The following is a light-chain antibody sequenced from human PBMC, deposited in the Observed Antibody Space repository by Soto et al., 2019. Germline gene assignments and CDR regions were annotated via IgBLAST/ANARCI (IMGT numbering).Light chain of an antibody. Sequence: MTQSPGTRSLCPGERATPSGMASQSVSSCLAWYQQKPGKAPKLLIYDAYSLESGVPSRFSGSGSGTEFTLTISSLQPDDFATYYCQQYNSYSPITFGQGTRLEIK. CDR3: QQYNSYSPIT. V-gene: IGKV1-5*01. J-gene: IGKJ5*01. CDR1: QSVSSC. CDR2: DAY.